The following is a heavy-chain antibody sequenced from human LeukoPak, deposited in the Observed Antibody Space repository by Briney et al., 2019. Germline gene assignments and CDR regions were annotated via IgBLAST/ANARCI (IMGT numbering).Heavy chain of an antibody. CDR1: GGSISSGDYY. Sequence: PSETLSFTCTVSGGSISSGDYYWNWIRQHPGKGLEWIGYTYYSGDTNYNPSLKSRVTISVDTSKNQFSLKLSSVTAADTAVYYCARETYYGSGSYGRAFDSWGQGTMVTVSS. D-gene: IGHD3-10*01. J-gene: IGHJ3*02. V-gene: IGHV4-61*08. CDR3: ARETYYGSGSYGRAFDS. CDR2: TYYSGDT.